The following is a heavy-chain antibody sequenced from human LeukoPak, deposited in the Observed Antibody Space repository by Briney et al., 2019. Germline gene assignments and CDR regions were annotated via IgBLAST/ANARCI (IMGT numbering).Heavy chain of an antibody. D-gene: IGHD4-17*01. CDR1: GFTFSSYT. CDR2: ISSSSSYI. CDR3: AFGDLGSAG. Sequence: PGGSLRLSCAASGFTFSSYTMNWVRQAPGKGLEWVSSISSSSSYIYYAGSVKGRFAIARDNAKNSLYLQMNSLRAEDTAMYYCAFGDLGSAGWGQGTLVTVSS. J-gene: IGHJ4*02. V-gene: IGHV3-21*01.